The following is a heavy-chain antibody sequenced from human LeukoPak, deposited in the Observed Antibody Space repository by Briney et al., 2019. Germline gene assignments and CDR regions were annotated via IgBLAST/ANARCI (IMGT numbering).Heavy chain of an antibody. J-gene: IGHJ3*02. Sequence: KSSETLSLTCTVSGGSISSYYWSWIRQPPGKGLEWIGYIYYSGSTYYNPSLKSRVTISVDTSKNQFSLKLSSVTAADTAVYYCARVPPRNAFDIWGQGTMVTVSS. D-gene: IGHD1-1*01. V-gene: IGHV4-30-4*01. CDR2: IYYSGST. CDR1: GGSISSYY. CDR3: ARVPPRNAFDI.